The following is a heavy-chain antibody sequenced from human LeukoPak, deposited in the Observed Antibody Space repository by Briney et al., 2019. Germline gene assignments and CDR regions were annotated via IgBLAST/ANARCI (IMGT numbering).Heavy chain of an antibody. J-gene: IGHJ4*02. Sequence: PSETLSLTCTVSGGSISSSSYYWGWIRQAPGKGLEWVSYISSSSSTIYYADSVKGRFTISRDNAKNSLYLQMNSLRDEDTAVYYCAREGSSGYYLDYWGQGTLVTVSS. CDR2: ISSSSSTI. CDR3: AREGSSGYYLDY. CDR1: GGSISSSS. V-gene: IGHV3-48*02. D-gene: IGHD3-22*01.